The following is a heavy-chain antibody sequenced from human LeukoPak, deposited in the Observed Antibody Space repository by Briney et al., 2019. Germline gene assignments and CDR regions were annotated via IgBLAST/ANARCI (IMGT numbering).Heavy chain of an antibody. CDR2: IYSGGST. V-gene: IGHV3-53*01. CDR1: GFTVSSNY. CDR3: AREDSSGYRSFDY. D-gene: IGHD3-22*01. J-gene: IGHJ4*02. Sequence: GGSLRLSCAASGFTVSSNYMNWVRQAPGKGLEWVSVIYSGGSTYYADSVKGRFTISRDNSMNTLYLRMNSLRAEDTAVYYCAREDSSGYRSFDYWGQGTLVTVSS.